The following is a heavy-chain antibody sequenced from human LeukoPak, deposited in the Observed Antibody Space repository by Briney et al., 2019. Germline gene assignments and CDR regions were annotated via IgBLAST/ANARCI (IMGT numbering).Heavy chain of an antibody. CDR1: GFSFSSDFY. V-gene: IGHV4-38-2*01. Sequence: PSDTLSLTCAVSGFSFSSDFYWGWVRQSPGKGLEWIGTIYHSGSTFYNPSLKSRVTILADKSKNEVFLKVDSVTAADTAVYYCARVIGDYVIGWYFDLWGRGTLVTVSS. D-gene: IGHD3-10*02. J-gene: IGHJ2*01. CDR2: IYHSGST. CDR3: ARVIGDYVIGWYFDL.